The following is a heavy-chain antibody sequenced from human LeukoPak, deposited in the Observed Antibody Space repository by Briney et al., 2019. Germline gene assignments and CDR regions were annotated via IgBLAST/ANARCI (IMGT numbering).Heavy chain of an antibody. J-gene: IGHJ5*02. Sequence: SETLSLTCTVSGDSISSYYWSWIRQPAGKGLEWIGRIYTSGSTNYNPSLKSRVTMSVDTSKNHFSLRLSSVTAADTAVYYCARDVLTTVTTGWFDPWGQGTLVTVSS. CDR2: IYTSGST. CDR1: GDSISSYY. V-gene: IGHV4-4*07. CDR3: ARDVLTTVTTGWFDP. D-gene: IGHD4-17*01.